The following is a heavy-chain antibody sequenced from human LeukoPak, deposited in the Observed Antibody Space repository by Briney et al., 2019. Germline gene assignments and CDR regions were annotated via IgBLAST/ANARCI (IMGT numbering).Heavy chain of an antibody. CDR1: GFTFSSYG. J-gene: IGHJ4*01. V-gene: IGHV3-33*01. D-gene: IGHD3-22*01. CDR3: ASSLDYYDSRDIDN. CDR2: IWYDGSNK. Sequence: GVSLRLSCAASGFTFSSYGMQWVRQAPGKGWVWVAVIWYDGSNKYYADSGKGRFTISRDNSKNTLYLQMKSLRGEDTAVYYCASSLDYYDSRDIDNWGQGTLVTVSS.